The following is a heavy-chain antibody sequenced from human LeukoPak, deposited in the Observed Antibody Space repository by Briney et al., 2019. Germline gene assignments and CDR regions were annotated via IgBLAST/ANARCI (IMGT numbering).Heavy chain of an antibody. D-gene: IGHD2-2*01. V-gene: IGHV4-38-2*01. CDR3: ARLCCGTACYYYYSYYMDV. CDR2: IYRSGST. CDR1: GYSISSGYY. J-gene: IGHJ6*03. Sequence: PSETLSLTCAVSGYSISSGYYWGWIRQPPGKGLEWIGRIYRSGSTYYNPSLKSRVTISLDTSKNQFSLKLSSVTAADTAVYYCARLCCGTACYYYYSYYMDVWGKGTTVTVSS.